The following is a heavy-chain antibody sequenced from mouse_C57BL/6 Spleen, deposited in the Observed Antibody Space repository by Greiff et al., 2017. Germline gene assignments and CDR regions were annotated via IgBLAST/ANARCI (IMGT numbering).Heavy chain of an antibody. D-gene: IGHD2-1*01. CDR2: IWGVGST. CDR3: ARTNLLFYAMDY. V-gene: IGHV2-6*01. Sequence: VKLMESGPGLVAPSQSLSITCTVSGFSLTSYGVDWVRQSPGKGLEWLGVIWGVGSTNYNSAPKSRLSISKDNSKSQVFLKMNSLQTDDTAMYYCARTNLLFYAMDYWGQGTSVTVSS. J-gene: IGHJ4*01. CDR1: GFSLTSYG.